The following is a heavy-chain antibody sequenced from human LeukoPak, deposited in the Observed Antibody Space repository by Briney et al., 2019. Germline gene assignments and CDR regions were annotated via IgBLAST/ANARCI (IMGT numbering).Heavy chain of an antibody. D-gene: IGHD3-10*01. V-gene: IGHV3-73*01. Sequence: GGSLRLSCAASGFTFSGSAMHWVRQASGKGLEWVGRIRSKANSYATAYAASVKGRFTISRDDSKNTAYLQMNSLKTEDTAVYYCTTLVMVRGTRASRDRENLDYYFDYWGQGTLVTVSS. CDR1: GFTFSGSA. CDR3: TTLVMVRGTRASRDRENLDYYFDY. CDR2: IRSKANSYAT. J-gene: IGHJ4*02.